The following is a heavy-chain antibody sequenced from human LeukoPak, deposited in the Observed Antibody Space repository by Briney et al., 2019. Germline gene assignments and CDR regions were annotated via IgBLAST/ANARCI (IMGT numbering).Heavy chain of an antibody. V-gene: IGHV3-30*04. D-gene: IGHD3-9*01. CDR1: GFTFSSYA. Sequence: GGSLRLSCAASGFTFSSYAMHWVRQAPGKGLEWVAVISYDGSNKYYADSVKGRFTLSRDNSKNTLYLQMNSLRAEDTAVYYCARGILTGYSPSDAFDIWGQGTMVTVSS. J-gene: IGHJ3*02. CDR2: ISYDGSNK. CDR3: ARGILTGYSPSDAFDI.